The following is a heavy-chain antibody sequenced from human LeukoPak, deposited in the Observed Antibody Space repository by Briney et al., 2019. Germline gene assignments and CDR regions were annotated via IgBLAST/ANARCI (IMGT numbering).Heavy chain of an antibody. CDR2: VYSIGTT. CDR3: ARNTSSSPWFDP. Sequence: PSETLSLTCTVSGGSVKSPTSYWSWIRQPPGKGLEWIGNVYSIGTTSYNSSLKSRVSISVDTSKNQFSLEVKSMTSEDTAVYYCARNTSSSPWFDPWGQGTLVTVSS. D-gene: IGHD6-6*01. V-gene: IGHV4-61*01. CDR1: GGSVKSPTSY. J-gene: IGHJ5*02.